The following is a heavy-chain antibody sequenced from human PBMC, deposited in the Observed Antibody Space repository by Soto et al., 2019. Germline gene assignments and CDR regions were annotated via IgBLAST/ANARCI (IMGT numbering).Heavy chain of an antibody. J-gene: IGHJ6*02. Sequence: GSLRLSCAASGFIFSSYGMHWVRQAPGKGLEWVAVVWYDGRNKYYADSVKGRFIISRDNSKNTVYLQMNSLRAEDTAVYSCARDGSGHSNYWDVWGQGTTVTVSS. D-gene: IGHD4-4*01. CDR2: VWYDGRNK. CDR3: ARDGSGHSNYWDV. CDR1: GFIFSSYG. V-gene: IGHV3-33*01.